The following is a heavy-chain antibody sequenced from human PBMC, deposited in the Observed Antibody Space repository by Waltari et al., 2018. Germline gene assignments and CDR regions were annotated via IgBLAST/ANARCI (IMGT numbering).Heavy chain of an antibody. V-gene: IGHV3-23*03. CDR1: GFTFSSYA. CDR3: AKRRFEDYYDSSGYDY. CDR2: IYSGGST. J-gene: IGHJ4*02. Sequence: EVQLLASGGGLVQPGGSLRLSCAASGFTFSSYAMSWVRQAPGKGLEWVSVIYSGGSTYYADSVKGRFTISRDNSKNTLYLQMNSLRAEDTAVYYCAKRRFEDYYDSSGYDYWGQGTLVTVSS. D-gene: IGHD3-22*01.